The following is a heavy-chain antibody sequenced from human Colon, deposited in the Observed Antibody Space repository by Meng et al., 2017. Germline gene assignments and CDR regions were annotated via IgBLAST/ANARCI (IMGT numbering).Heavy chain of an antibody. V-gene: IGHV3-74*01. CDR3: ARPADY. CDR1: GFTFSNYW. Sequence: GESLKISCAASGFTFSNYWMHWVRQAPGKGLEWVSHISTDGTRITYADSVKGRFTISRDNAKNTLYLQMNSLRAEDTAVYYCARPADYWGQGTLVTAPQ. J-gene: IGHJ4*02. CDR2: ISTDGTRI.